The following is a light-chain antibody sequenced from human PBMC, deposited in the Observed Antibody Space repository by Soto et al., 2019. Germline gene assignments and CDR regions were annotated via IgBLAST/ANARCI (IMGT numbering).Light chain of an antibody. J-gene: IGKJ1*01. CDR2: DAS. CDR1: QSISSW. V-gene: IGKV1-5*01. Sequence: IQMTQSPSTLSAPVLYRVTITFLASQSISSWLVWYQQKPGKAPELLIFDASSLESRVPSRFSGSGSGTEFTLTISSLQLDDFATYYCQQYSRYSWTFGQGTKVDIK. CDR3: QQYSRYSWT.